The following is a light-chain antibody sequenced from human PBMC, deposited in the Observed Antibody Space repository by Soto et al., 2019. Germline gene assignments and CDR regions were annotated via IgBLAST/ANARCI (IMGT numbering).Light chain of an antibody. CDR3: CSYAGSSTFYV. CDR2: EGS. Sequence: QSALTQPASVSGSPGPSITISCTGTRSDVGSYNLVSWYQQHPGKAPKLMIYEGSKRPSGVSNRFSGSKSGNTASLTISGLQAEDEADYYCCSYAGSSTFYVFGTGTKLTVL. V-gene: IGLV2-23*01. J-gene: IGLJ1*01. CDR1: RSDVGSYNL.